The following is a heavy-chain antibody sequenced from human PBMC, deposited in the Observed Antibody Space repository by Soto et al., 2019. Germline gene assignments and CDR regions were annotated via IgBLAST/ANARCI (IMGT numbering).Heavy chain of an antibody. J-gene: IGHJ6*02. CDR1: GGTFRNSA. D-gene: IGHD1-1*01. V-gene: IGHV1-69*12. CDR2: IMPIFRTP. Sequence: QVQLEQSGAEVKKPGSSVKVSCKASGGTFRNSAISWVRQAPGQGLEWMGGIMPIFRTPDYAQKFQGRVTITADESTSTAYMELRALRSDDTAVYYCARDNDRPQLGGNYYYILDVWGQGTTVTVSS. CDR3: ARDNDRPQLGGNYYYILDV.